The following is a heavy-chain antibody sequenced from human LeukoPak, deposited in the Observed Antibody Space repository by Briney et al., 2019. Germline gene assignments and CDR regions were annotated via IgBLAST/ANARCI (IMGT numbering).Heavy chain of an antibody. CDR3: ARVFSSYDSSGYYDYYYYMDV. CDR1: GGSISSYY. J-gene: IGHJ6*03. Sequence: KPSETLSLTCTVSGGSISSYYWSWIRQPPGKGLEWIGYIYYSGSTNYNPSLKSRVTISVDASKNQFSLKLSSVTAAATAMYYCARVFSSYDSSGYYDYYYYMDVWGKGTTVTVSS. D-gene: IGHD3-22*01. V-gene: IGHV4-59*01. CDR2: IYYSGST.